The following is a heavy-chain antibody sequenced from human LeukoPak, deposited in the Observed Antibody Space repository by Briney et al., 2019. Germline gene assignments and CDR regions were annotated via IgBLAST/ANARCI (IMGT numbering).Heavy chain of an antibody. CDR3: VKAAYDSSGYYFDY. CDR2: ISSNGGST. CDR1: GFTFSSYA. J-gene: IGHJ4*02. Sequence: GGSLRLFCSASGFTFSSYAMHWVRQAPGKGLEYVSDISSNGGSTYYADSVKGRFTISRDNSKNTLYLQMSSLRAEDTAVYHCVKAAYDSSGYYFDYWGQGTLVTVSS. V-gene: IGHV3-64D*06. D-gene: IGHD3-22*01.